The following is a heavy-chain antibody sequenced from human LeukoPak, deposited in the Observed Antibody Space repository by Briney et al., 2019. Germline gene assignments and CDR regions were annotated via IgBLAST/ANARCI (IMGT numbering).Heavy chain of an antibody. CDR1: GYTFTSYA. CDR2: INPNSGGT. Sequence: GASVKVSCKASGYTFTSYAMHWVRQAPGQGLEWMGWINPNSGGTNYAQKFQGRVTMTRDTSISTAYMELSRLRSDDTAVYYCALEEDSYGTGYYFDYWGQGTLVTVSS. V-gene: IGHV1-2*02. CDR3: ALEEDSYGTGYYFDY. J-gene: IGHJ4*02. D-gene: IGHD5-18*01.